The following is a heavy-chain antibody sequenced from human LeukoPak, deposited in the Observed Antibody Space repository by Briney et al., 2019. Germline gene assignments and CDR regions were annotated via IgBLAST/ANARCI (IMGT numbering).Heavy chain of an antibody. CDR2: IIPIFGTA. CDR3: ARDREGTTVTTGFDY. V-gene: IGHV1-69*05. CDR1: GGTFSSYA. Sequence: SVKVPCKASGGTFSSYAISWVRQAPGQGLEWMGGIIPIFGTANYAQKFQGRVTITTDESTSTAYMELSSLRSEDTAVYYCARDREGTTVTTGFDYWGQGTLVTVSS. D-gene: IGHD4-11*01. J-gene: IGHJ4*02.